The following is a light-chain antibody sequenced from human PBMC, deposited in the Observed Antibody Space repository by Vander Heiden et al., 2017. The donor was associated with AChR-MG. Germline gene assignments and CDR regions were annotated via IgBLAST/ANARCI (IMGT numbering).Light chain of an antibody. CDR1: TYGEKN. CDR2: QDK. Sequence: SELTQPPSESVSPAQTDSITCSGTTYGEKNACWYQQKPGQSPVLVIYQDKKLTSGIPERFSGYNSGNTATLTISGTQSMDEAYYYCQAWDSITVAFGGGTKVTVL. CDR3: QAWDSITVA. V-gene: IGLV3-1*01. J-gene: IGLJ2*01.